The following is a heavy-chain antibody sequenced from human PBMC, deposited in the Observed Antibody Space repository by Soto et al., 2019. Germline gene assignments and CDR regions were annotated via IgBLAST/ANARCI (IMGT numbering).Heavy chain of an antibody. Sequence: EVQLVESGGGLIQPGGSLGFSCAALGFPFRANDLHWVRQTPGEVLEWVSAFGVADDTYYQDSVKGRFTISRENAKNSLYLQINSLRAGDTAVYYCARGAFDVWGQGTMVTVSS. J-gene: IGHJ3*01. CDR1: GFPFRAND. V-gene: IGHV3-13*01. CDR3: ARGAFDV. CDR2: FGVADDT.